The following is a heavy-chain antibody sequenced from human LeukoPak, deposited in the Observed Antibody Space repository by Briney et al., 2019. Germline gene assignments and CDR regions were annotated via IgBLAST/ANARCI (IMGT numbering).Heavy chain of an antibody. CDR1: GFTFSSYA. D-gene: IGHD3-10*01. CDR3: AKGFVGYGSGSYYIPRIVYGMDV. V-gene: IGHV3-23*01. J-gene: IGHJ6*02. Sequence: GGSLRLPFSASGFTFSSYALSWVRQAPGKGLEWVSTISGSCGSTYYADSVKGRFTISRDNSKNTLYLQMNSLRAEDTAVYYCAKGFVGYGSGSYYIPRIVYGMDVWGQGTTVTVSS. CDR2: ISGSCGST.